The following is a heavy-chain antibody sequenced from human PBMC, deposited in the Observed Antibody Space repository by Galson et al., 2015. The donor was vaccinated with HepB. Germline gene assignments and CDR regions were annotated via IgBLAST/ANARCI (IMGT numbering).Heavy chain of an antibody. CDR1: GFTFSDYY. CDR3: ARAYYDFWSGYYRLGAFDI. Sequence: SGFTFSDYYMNWIRQAPGKGLEWLSYISSRGSTIYYADSVKGRFTISRDNAKNSLYLQMNSLRAEDTAVYYCARAYYDFWSGYYRLGAFDIWGQGTMVTVSS. J-gene: IGHJ3*02. D-gene: IGHD3-3*01. CDR2: ISSRGSTI. V-gene: IGHV3-11*01.